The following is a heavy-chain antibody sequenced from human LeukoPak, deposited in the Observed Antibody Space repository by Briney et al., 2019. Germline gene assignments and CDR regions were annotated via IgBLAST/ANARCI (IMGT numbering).Heavy chain of an antibody. CDR3: ARTGGPQLWLT. V-gene: IGHV3-23*01. CDR1: GFTFSIFA. CDR2: IFPSGGEI. D-gene: IGHD5-18*01. J-gene: IGHJ5*02. Sequence: GGSLRLSCAASGFTFSIFAMIWVRQPPGKGLEWVSSIFPSGGEIHYADSVRGRFTISRDNSKSTLSLQMNSLRAEDTAVYYCARTGGPQLWLTWGQGTLVTVSS.